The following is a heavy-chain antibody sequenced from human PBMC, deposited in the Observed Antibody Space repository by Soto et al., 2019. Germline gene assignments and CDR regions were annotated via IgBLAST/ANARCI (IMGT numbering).Heavy chain of an antibody. CDR3: ARGCSGGSCYSIWFDY. J-gene: IGHJ4*02. D-gene: IGHD2-15*01. CDR2: IKQDGSEK. Sequence: LRLSCAASGFTFSNYWMTWVRQAPGKGLEWVANIKQDGSEKYYVDSVKGRFTISRDNAKNSLYLQMNSLRAEDTAVYYCARGCSGGSCYSIWFDYWGQGTQVTVSS. V-gene: IGHV3-7*03. CDR1: GFTFSNYW.